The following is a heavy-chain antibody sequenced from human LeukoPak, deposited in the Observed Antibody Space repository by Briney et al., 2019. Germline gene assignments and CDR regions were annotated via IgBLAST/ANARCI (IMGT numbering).Heavy chain of an antibody. CDR3: AKDAQRGFDYSNTLDN. V-gene: IGHV3-33*06. Sequence: GRSLRLSCATSGFTFSHYGMHWVRQAPGKGLEWVAVIRSEGSNRYYGDPVKGRFTISRDNFQRTVYLQMNSLRAEDTAVYYCAKDAQRGFDYSNTLDNWGQGTLVIVTS. J-gene: IGHJ4*02. CDR1: GFTFSHYG. D-gene: IGHD4-11*01. CDR2: IRSEGSNR.